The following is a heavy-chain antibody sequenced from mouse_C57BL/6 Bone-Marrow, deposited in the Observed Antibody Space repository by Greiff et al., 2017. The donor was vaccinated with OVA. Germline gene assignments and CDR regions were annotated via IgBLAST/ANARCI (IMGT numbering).Heavy chain of an antibody. V-gene: IGHV1-5*01. Sequence: EVQRVEPGTVLVRPGASVKLSCKTSGYTFTSYWMHWVNQRPGQGLEWIGAIYPGNSDTSYNQKFKGKAKLTAVTSASPAYMELRSLTNEDAAVYDYTRFISTDVAGENFDDWGQGTTLTVSS. CDR1: GYTFTSYW. D-gene: IGHD1-1*01. J-gene: IGHJ2*01. CDR2: IYPGNSDT. CDR3: TRFISTDVAGENFDD.